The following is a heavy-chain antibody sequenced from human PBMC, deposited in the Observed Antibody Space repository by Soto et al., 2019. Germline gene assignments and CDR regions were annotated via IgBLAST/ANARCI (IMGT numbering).Heavy chain of an antibody. Sequence: PGGSLRLSCAASGFTFSSYSMNWVRQAPGKGLEWVSSISSSSSYIYYADSVKGRFTISRDNAKNSLYLQMNSLRAEDTAVYYCARDRKQQQPHDYWGQGTLVTVSS. J-gene: IGHJ4*02. D-gene: IGHD6-13*01. CDR1: GFTFSSYS. CDR2: ISSSSSYI. V-gene: IGHV3-21*01. CDR3: ARDRKQQQPHDY.